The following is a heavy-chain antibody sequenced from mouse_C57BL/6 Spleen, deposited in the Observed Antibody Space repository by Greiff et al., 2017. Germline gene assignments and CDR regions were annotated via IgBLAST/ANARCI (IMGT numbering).Heavy chain of an antibody. CDR1: GYAFSSSW. Sequence: VQLQQSGPELVKPGASVKISCKASGYAFSSSWMNWVKQRPGKGLEWIGRIYPGDGDTNYNGKFKGKATLTADKSSSTAYMQLSSLTSEDSAVYFCAREDYYCSSPWFAYWGQGTLVTVSA. D-gene: IGHD1-1*01. V-gene: IGHV1-82*01. CDR3: AREDYYCSSPWFAY. J-gene: IGHJ3*01. CDR2: IYPGDGDT.